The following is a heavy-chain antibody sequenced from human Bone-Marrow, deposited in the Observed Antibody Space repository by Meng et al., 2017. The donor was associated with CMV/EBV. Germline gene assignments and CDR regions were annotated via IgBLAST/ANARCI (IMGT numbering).Heavy chain of an antibody. J-gene: IGHJ4*02. CDR1: GFIVTSDY. CDR2: SYTDGNT. CDR3: TTHSVGD. Sequence: GESLKISCAVSGFIVTSDYMTWVRQPPGKGLEWVSVSYTDGNTNHADSVRGRFSISRDNAKNTVYLEMNSLRAEDTAIYYCTTHSVGDGGQGTLVTVAP. V-gene: IGHV3-53*01.